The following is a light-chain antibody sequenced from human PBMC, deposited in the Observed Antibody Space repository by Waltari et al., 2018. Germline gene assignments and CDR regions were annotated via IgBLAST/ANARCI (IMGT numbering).Light chain of an antibody. V-gene: IGLV1-36*01. J-gene: IGLJ3*02. CDR1: SFNIGNNA. Sequence: QSVLTQPPSVSEAPRQRVTISCSGSSFNIGNNAVNWYQQLPGRAPKLLIYYDDLLPSGVSDRFSCSNSCTSASLAISGLQSEDEADYYCAAWDDSLNGWVFGGGTKLTVL. CDR3: AAWDDSLNGWV. CDR2: YDD.